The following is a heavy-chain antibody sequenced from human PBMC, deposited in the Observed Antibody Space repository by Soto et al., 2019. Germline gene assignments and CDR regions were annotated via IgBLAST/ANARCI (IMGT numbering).Heavy chain of an antibody. CDR3: AREYVDIRNWFDP. J-gene: IGHJ5*02. D-gene: IGHD5-12*01. Sequence: ETLSLTCAVYGGSFSGYYWSWIRQPPGKGLEWIGEINHSGSTNYNPSLKSRVTISVDTSKNQFSLKLSSVTAADTAVYYCAREYVDIRNWFDPWGQGTLVTVSS. CDR1: GGSFSGYY. V-gene: IGHV4-34*01. CDR2: INHSGST.